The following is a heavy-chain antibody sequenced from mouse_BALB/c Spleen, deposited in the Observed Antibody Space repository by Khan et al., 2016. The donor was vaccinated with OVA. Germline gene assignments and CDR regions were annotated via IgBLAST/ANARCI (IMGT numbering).Heavy chain of an antibody. CDR1: GYIFIDYN. V-gene: IGHV1-77*01. D-gene: IGHD1-3*01. J-gene: IGHJ3*01. CDR3: AREWGSWFPY. Sequence: QVQLKESGTDLARPGASVKLSCKASGYIFIDYNINWVKQRTGQGLEWIGEISPGSGTTYYNEKFKGKVTLTADKSSSTAYMQLSSMTSEDSAGYCCAREWGSWFPYWGQGTLITVSA. CDR2: ISPGSGTT.